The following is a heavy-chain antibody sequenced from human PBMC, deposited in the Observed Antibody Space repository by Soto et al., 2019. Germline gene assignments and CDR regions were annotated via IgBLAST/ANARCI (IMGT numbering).Heavy chain of an antibody. CDR2: IYYSGST. CDR1: GGSISSYY. CDR3: ARGPFPLYDSSGYYYDY. J-gene: IGHJ4*02. D-gene: IGHD3-22*01. V-gene: IGHV4-59*01. Sequence: ASETLSLTCTVSGGSISSYYWSWIRQPPGKGLEWIVYIYYSGSTNYNPSLKSRVTISVDTSKNQFSLKLSSVTAADTAVYYCARGPFPLYDSSGYYYDYWGQGTLVTVSS.